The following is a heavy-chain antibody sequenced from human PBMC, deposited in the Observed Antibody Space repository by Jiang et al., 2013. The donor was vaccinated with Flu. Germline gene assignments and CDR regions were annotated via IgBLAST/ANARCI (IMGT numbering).Heavy chain of an antibody. V-gene: IGHV6-1*01. J-gene: IGHJ5*02. Sequence: AAWNWIRQSPSRGLEWTGRTYYRSKWYYDYAGSVKSRITINPDTSKNQFSLQLESLTPEDTAVYYCRKGGLVMGAIGWFDPWGQGTLVTISS. CDR1: AA. CDR2: TYYRSKWYY. D-gene: IGHD1-26*01. CDR3: RKGGLVMGAIGWFDP.